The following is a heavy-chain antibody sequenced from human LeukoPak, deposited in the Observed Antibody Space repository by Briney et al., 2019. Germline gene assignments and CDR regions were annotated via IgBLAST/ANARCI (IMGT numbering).Heavy chain of an antibody. D-gene: IGHD3-16*01. V-gene: IGHV3-74*01. J-gene: IGHJ4*02. CDR1: GFVFSDYW. CDR2: IKGDGSET. Sequence: GGSLRLSCAASGFVFSDYWMHWVRQAPGKGLVWVSRIKGDGSETTYADSVEGRFTISRDNSKNIVYLQMNRLRADDTAVYYCARGRRWGGGGSGNEWGQGILVTVSS. CDR3: ARGRRWGGGGSGNE.